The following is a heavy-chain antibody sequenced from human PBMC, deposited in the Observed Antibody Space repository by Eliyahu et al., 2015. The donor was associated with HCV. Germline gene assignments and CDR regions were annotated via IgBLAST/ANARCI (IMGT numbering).Heavy chain of an antibody. CDR2: ISSTSDTM. J-gene: IGHJ4*02. Sequence: EVQLVESGGGLVQTGGSLRLSCAASGFTFSPYNMNWVRQAPGKGLEWVSYISSTSDTMYYADSVKGRFTISRDNAKNSLYLQMNSLSDEDTALFYCVRHSYGWTFDYWGQGTLVTVSS. V-gene: IGHV3-48*02. CDR3: VRHSYGWTFDY. CDR1: GFTFSPYN. D-gene: IGHD6-19*01.